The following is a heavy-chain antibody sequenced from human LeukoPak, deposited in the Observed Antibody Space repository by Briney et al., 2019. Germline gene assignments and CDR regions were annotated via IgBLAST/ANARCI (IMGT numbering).Heavy chain of an antibody. D-gene: IGHD4-17*01. CDR3: ARGTVTPYYYYGMDV. Sequence: GGSLRLSCAASGFTFSIYAMHWVGQAPGKGLEYVSGINSNGGSTYYVNSVKGRFTISRDNSKNTAYLQMGSLRAEDMAVYYCARGTVTPYYYYGMDVWGQGTTVTVSS. CDR1: GFTFSIYA. V-gene: IGHV3-64*01. CDR2: INSNGGST. J-gene: IGHJ6*02.